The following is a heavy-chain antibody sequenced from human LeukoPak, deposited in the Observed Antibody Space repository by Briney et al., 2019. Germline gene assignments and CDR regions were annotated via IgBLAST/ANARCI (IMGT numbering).Heavy chain of an antibody. CDR2: ICGPAAT. Sequence: GGSLRLSCAASGFSFGVHAMSWVRQAPGKGPEWVATICGPAATFSAVSVTGRFTISRDTSRNTLYLQMNSLRAEDSALYYCAKDWTSHNGVYDCLDFWGQGTQVTVSS. V-gene: IGHV3-23*01. CDR1: GFSFGVHA. CDR3: AKDWTSHNGVYDCLDF. J-gene: IGHJ4*02. D-gene: IGHD3-16*01.